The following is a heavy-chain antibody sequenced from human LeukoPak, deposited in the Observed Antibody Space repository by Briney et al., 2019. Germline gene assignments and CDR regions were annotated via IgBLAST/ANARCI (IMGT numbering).Heavy chain of an antibody. CDR1: GGSISSSSYY. J-gene: IGHJ6*02. V-gene: IGHV4-39*01. CDR3: ATVGDGDYYYYGMDV. CDR2: IYYSGST. D-gene: IGHD4-17*01. Sequence: ASETLSLTCTVSGGSISSSSYYWGWIRQPPGKGLEWIGSIYYSGSTYYNPSLKSRVTISVDTSKNQFSLKLSSVTAADTAVYYCATVGDGDYYYYGMDVCGQGTTVNVSS.